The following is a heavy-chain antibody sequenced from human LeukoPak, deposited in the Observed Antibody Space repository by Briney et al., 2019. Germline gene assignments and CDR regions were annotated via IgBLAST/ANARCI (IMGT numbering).Heavy chain of an antibody. CDR2: IRYDGSNK. CDR1: GFTFSSYG. J-gene: IGHJ4*02. V-gene: IGHV3-30*02. CDR3: AKAAPVRIAAAGPNFDY. Sequence: GGSLRLSCAASGFTFSSYGMHWVRQAPGKGLEWVAFIRYDGSNKYYADSVKGRFTISRDNSKNTLYLQMNSLRAEDTAVYYCAKAAPVRIAAAGPNFDYWGQGTLVTVSS. D-gene: IGHD6-13*01.